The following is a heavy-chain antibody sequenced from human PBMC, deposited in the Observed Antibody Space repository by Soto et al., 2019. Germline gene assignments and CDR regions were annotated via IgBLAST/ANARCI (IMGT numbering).Heavy chain of an antibody. D-gene: IGHD2-15*01. CDR1: GFTFSSYS. Sequence: GGSLRLSCAASGFTFSSYSMNWVRQAPGKGLEWVSSISSSSSYIYYADSVKGRFTISRDNSKNTLYLQMNSLRAEDTAVYYCAKVLGYCSGGSCYSGDFDYWGQGTLVTVSS. CDR3: AKVLGYCSGGSCYSGDFDY. CDR2: ISSSSSYI. V-gene: IGHV3-21*04. J-gene: IGHJ4*02.